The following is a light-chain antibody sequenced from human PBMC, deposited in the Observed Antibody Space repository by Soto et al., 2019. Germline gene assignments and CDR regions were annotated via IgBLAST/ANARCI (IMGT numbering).Light chain of an antibody. V-gene: IGKV3-15*01. Sequence: EVGMTQSPATLSGSPGERATRSCRASQTISTNFAWYQQKPGQAPRLLLYGASTRADGIPARFSGSGSGTEFTLIISSLQSEDFAVYYCQDYSDWPTWTFGQGTKVDIK. CDR2: GAS. J-gene: IGKJ1*01. CDR1: QTISTN. CDR3: QDYSDWPTWT.